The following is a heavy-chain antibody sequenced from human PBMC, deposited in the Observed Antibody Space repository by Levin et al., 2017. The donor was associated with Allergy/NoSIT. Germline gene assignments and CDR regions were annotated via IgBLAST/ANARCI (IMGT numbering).Heavy chain of an antibody. CDR1: GGTFSSYT. D-gene: IGHD6-19*01. Sequence: PGESLKISCKASGGTFSSYTISWVRQAPGQGLEWMGRIIPILGIANYAQKFQGRVTITADKSTSTAYMELSSLRSEDTAVYYCASLGDSSGWYRYGMDVWGQGTTVTVSS. CDR3: ASLGDSSGWYRYGMDV. J-gene: IGHJ6*02. CDR2: IIPILGIA. V-gene: IGHV1-69*02.